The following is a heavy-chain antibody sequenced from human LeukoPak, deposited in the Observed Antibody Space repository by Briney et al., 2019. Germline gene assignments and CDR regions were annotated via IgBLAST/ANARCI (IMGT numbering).Heavy chain of an antibody. CDR2: ISGSGGST. J-gene: IGHJ4*02. CDR1: GFTFSSYA. CDR3: AKVANRYHYDSSGRLNDY. D-gene: IGHD3-22*01. Sequence: GGSLRLSCAASGFTFSSYAMSWVRQAPGKGLEWVSAISGSGGSTYYADSVKGRFTISRDNSKNTLYLQMNSLRAEDTAVYYCAKVANRYHYDSSGRLNDYWGQGTLVTVSS. V-gene: IGHV3-23*01.